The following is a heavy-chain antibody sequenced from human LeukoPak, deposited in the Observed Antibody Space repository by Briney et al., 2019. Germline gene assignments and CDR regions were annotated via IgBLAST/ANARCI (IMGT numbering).Heavy chain of an antibody. V-gene: IGHV3-7*03. CDR1: GFTFSSYW. J-gene: IGHJ4*02. Sequence: GGSLRLSCAASGFTFSSYWMSWVRQAPGKGLEWVANINQHGSEKYYVDSVKGRFTISRDNSKNTLYLQMNSLRAEDTAVYYCAKNIGGFDYWGQGTLVTVSS. CDR3: AKNIGGFDY. D-gene: IGHD4-23*01. CDR2: INQHGSEK.